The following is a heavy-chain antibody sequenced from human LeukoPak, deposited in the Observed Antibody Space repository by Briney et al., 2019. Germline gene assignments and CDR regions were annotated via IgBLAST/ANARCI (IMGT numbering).Heavy chain of an antibody. J-gene: IGHJ6*02. D-gene: IGHD3-10*01. CDR2: ISYDGSNK. V-gene: IGHV3-30*18. CDR3: AKDPIRRSHYYGSGSPAMGYYGMDV. CDR1: GFTFSSYG. Sequence: GGSLRLSCAASGFTFSSYGMHWVRQAPGKGLEWVAVISYDGSNKYYADSVKGRFTISRDNSKNTLYLQMNSLRAEDTAVYYCAKDPIRRSHYYGSGSPAMGYYGMDVWGQGTTVTVSS.